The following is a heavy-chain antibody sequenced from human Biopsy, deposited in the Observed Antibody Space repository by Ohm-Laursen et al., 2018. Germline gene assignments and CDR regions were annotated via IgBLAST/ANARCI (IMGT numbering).Heavy chain of an antibody. CDR1: AYSFGDHR. V-gene: IGHV1-2*02. CDR2: IDPKSGGT. J-gene: IGHJ5*01. CDR3: ARELGDFWGGRQFDF. D-gene: IGHD3-3*01. Sequence: GASVKVSCKASAYSFGDHRIHWVRQAPGQGLEWMGWIDPKSGGTNYAQKFQGRVTMTRDTSISTTYMELRRLTSDDTAVFHCARELGDFWGGRQFDFWGQGTLVTVSS.